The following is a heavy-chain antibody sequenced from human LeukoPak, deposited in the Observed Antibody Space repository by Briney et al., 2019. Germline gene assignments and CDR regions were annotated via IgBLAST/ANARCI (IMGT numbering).Heavy chain of an antibody. Sequence: SETLSLTCTVSGGSISSYYWSWIRQPPGKGLEWIGYIYYSGSTNYNPSLKSRVTISVDTSKNQFSLKLSSVTAADTAVYYCARHMSSSWYGGRHQNYYYYYGMDVWGQGTTVTVSS. CDR1: GGSISSYY. D-gene: IGHD6-13*01. CDR2: IYYSGST. CDR3: ARHMSSSWYGGRHQNYYYYYGMDV. V-gene: IGHV4-59*08. J-gene: IGHJ6*02.